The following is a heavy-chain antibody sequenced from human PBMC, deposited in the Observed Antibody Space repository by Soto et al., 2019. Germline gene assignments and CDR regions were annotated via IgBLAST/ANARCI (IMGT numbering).Heavy chain of an antibody. D-gene: IGHD3-22*01. CDR1: GGSISSGDYY. CDR2: IYFSGTT. CDR3: ARRDRSGFSYWLDT. Sequence: PSETLSLTCTVSGGSISSGDYYWIWIHQHPGKGLEWIGTIYFSGTTYYNPSLKSRVTISVDTSKSQFSLKLSSVTAADTAVYYCARRDRSGFSYWLDTWGQGTLVTVSS. V-gene: IGHV4-31*03. J-gene: IGHJ5*02.